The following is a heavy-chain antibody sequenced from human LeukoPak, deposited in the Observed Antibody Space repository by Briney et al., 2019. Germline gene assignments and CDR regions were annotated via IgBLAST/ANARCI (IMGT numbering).Heavy chain of an antibody. Sequence: SETLSLTCTVSGGSISSYYWSWIRQPPGKGLEWIGYIYYSGSTNYNPSLKSRVTISVDTSKNQFSLKLSSVTAADTAVYYCARVFGGTSSSWYNYDYYYGMDVWGQGTTVTVSS. J-gene: IGHJ6*02. CDR1: GGSISSYY. CDR3: ARVFGGTSSSWYNYDYYYGMDV. V-gene: IGHV4-59*08. CDR2: IYYSGST. D-gene: IGHD6-13*01.